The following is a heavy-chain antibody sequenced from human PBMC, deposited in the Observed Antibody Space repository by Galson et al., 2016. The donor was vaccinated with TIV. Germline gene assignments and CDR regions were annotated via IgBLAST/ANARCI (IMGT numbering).Heavy chain of an antibody. CDR3: ARELGLTSGDFYS. V-gene: IGHV3-33*01. CDR2: VWFDGTNK. D-gene: IGHD2-15*01. Sequence: SLRLSCAASGFSFSNYGIHWVRQAPGKGLEWVAVVWFDGTNKYYADSVKGRFTISSDNSKNTLYLQMNSLRVEDTAVYYCARELGLTSGDFYSWGQGTLVTVSS. J-gene: IGHJ4*02. CDR1: GFSFSNYG.